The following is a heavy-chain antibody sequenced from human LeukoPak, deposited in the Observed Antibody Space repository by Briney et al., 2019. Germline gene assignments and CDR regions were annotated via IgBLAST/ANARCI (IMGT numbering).Heavy chain of an antibody. CDR1: GGSFSGYY. CDR3: GRRGSARDTVVMKTGFDY. D-gene: IGHD4-23*01. J-gene: IGHJ4*02. Sequence: SETLSLTCAVYGGSFSGYYWSWIRQPPGKGLEWIGEINHSGSTNYHPSLKSRVTISVEKSRKQISLKLSSVTAADTAVYYWGRRGSARDTVVMKTGFDYWGQGTLVTVSS. V-gene: IGHV4-34*01. CDR2: INHSGST.